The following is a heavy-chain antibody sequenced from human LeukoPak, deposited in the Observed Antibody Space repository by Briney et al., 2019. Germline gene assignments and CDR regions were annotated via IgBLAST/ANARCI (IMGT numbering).Heavy chain of an antibody. CDR3: ARVGMTTVTSFDY. CDR2: IYYSGST. Sequence: SETLSLTCTVSGGSISTGDYYRSWIRQPPGKGLEWIGYIYYSGSTYYNPSLKSRVTRSVDTSKNQFSLKLSSVTAADTAVYYCARVGMTTVTSFDYWGQGTLVTVSS. CDR1: GGSISTGDYY. D-gene: IGHD4-17*01. J-gene: IGHJ4*02. V-gene: IGHV4-30-4*01.